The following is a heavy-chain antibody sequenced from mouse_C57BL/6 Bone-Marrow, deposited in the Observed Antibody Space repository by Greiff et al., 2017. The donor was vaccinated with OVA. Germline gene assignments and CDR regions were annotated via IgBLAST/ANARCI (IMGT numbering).Heavy chain of an antibody. J-gene: IGHJ2*01. CDR2: ISSGSSTI. V-gene: IGHV5-17*01. Sequence: EVQRVESGGGLVKPGGSLKLSCAASGFTFSDYGMHWVRQAPEKGLEWVAYISSGSSTIYYADTVKGRFTISRDNAKNTLFLQMTSLRSEDTAMYYCGRRGNYYGSSPYYFDDWGKGTTLTVSS. D-gene: IGHD1-1*01. CDR1: GFTFSDYG. CDR3: GRRGNYYGSSPYYFDD.